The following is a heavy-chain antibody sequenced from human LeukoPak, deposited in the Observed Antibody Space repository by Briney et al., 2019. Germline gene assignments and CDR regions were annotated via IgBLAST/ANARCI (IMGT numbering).Heavy chain of an antibody. CDR1: GFTFSDSW. J-gene: IGHJ4*02. D-gene: IGHD3-16*01. V-gene: IGHV3-7*01. CDR3: ARDFGGVTNWFDY. CDR2: MNQDGSEK. Sequence: PGGSLRLSCAASGFTFSDSWMSWVRQAPGKGLEWVANMNQDGSEKDYVDSVKGRFTISRDNARNSLYLQMNSLRAEDTAVYYCARDFGGVTNWFDYWGQGTLVTVSS.